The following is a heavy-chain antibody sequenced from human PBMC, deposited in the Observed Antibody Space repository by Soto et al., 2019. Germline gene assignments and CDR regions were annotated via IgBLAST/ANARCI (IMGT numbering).Heavy chain of an antibody. CDR3: ARDLGWAFDY. CDR2: FGGDSRPI. CDR1: GFIFSTFS. J-gene: IGHJ4*02. Sequence: EVQLVESGGGLVQPGGSLRLSCAASGFIFSTFSMNWVRQAPGRGLEWIAYFGGDSRPISYADSVKGRFTISRDNAKNSLYLQMDSLRDEDTAVYYCARDLGWAFDYWGQGTLVTVSS. D-gene: IGHD6-19*01. V-gene: IGHV3-48*02.